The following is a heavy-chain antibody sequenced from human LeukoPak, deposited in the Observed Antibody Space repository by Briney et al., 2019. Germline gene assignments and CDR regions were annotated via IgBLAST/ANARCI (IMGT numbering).Heavy chain of an antibody. CDR3: ARGLGTLLYDYGDSDY. CDR1: GFTFSSYS. Sequence: PGGSLRLSCAASGFTFSSYSMNWVRQAPGKGLEWVSYISSSSSTIYYADSVKGRFTISRDNAKNSLYLQMNSLRAEDTAVYYCARGLGTLLYDYGDSDYWGQGTLVTVSS. V-gene: IGHV3-48*04. J-gene: IGHJ4*02. D-gene: IGHD4-17*01. CDR2: ISSSSSTI.